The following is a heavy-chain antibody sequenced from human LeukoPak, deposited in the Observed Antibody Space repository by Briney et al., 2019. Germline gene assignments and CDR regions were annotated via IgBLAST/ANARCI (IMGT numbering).Heavy chain of an antibody. Sequence: GGSLRLSCAASGFTFSSYWMTWVRQAPGKGLEWVADIKQDGSEKYYVDSVKGRFIISRDNAKKSLYLQMNSLRAEDTAVYYCARAIGAADSCWGQGTLVTVSS. V-gene: IGHV3-7*03. CDR3: ARAIGAADSC. CDR1: GFTFSSYW. D-gene: IGHD6-13*01. CDR2: IKQDGSEK. J-gene: IGHJ4*02.